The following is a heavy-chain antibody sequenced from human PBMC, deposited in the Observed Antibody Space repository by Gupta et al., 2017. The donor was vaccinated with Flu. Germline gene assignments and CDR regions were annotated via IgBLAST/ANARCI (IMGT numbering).Heavy chain of an antibody. CDR1: GCSMTGASYY. D-gene: IGHD3-10*01. CDR3: SRELLWFGDNKFDP. J-gene: IGHJ5*02. Sequence: QLQLQESGPPLVKPSETLSLTCSVSGCSMTGASYYWAWIRQPPGQGLEWIATIFYTGSTYYNPSLKSRATISVDTSKNQFSLKLTSVTAADTAVYYCSRELLWFGDNKFDPWGQGTLVTVSS. V-gene: IGHV4-39*01. CDR2: IFYTGST.